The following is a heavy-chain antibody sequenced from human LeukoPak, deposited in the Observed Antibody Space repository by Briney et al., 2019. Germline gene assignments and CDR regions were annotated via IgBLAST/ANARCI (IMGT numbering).Heavy chain of an antibody. J-gene: IGHJ4*02. Sequence: PSETLSLTCAVYGGPFSGYYWSWIRQPPGKGLEWIGEINHSGSTNYNPSLKSRVTISVDTSKNQFSLKLSSVTAADTAVYYCARGPSLRWSPFDYWGQGTLVTVSS. V-gene: IGHV4-34*01. CDR1: GGPFSGYY. D-gene: IGHD4-23*01. CDR3: ARGPSLRWSPFDY. CDR2: INHSGST.